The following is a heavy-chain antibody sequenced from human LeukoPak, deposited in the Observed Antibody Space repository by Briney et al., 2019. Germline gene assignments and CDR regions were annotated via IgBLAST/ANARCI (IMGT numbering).Heavy chain of an antibody. CDR2: INRSGRT. CDR1: GGSFSSYY. Sequence: SETLSLTCAVYGGSFSSYYWSWIRQPPGEGLQWIGEINRSGRTNYNPSLASRVTISADTSNNQFSLKLSSVTAADTAVYYCAREGFGDLMGAFDIWGQGTMVTVSS. D-gene: IGHD3-10*01. CDR3: AREGFGDLMGAFDI. V-gene: IGHV4-34*01. J-gene: IGHJ3*02.